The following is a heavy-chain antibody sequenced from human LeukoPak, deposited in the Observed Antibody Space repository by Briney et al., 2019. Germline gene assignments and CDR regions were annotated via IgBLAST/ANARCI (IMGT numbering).Heavy chain of an antibody. Sequence: GRSLRLSCAASGFTFSSYAMHWVRQAPGKGLEWVAVISYDGSNKYYADSVKGRFTISRDNSKNTLYLQMNSLRAEDTAVYYCARGETYYYGSGSYSTFDYWGQGTLVTVSS. CDR1: GFTFSSYA. V-gene: IGHV3-30-3*01. CDR3: ARGETYYYGSGSYSTFDY. CDR2: ISYDGSNK. J-gene: IGHJ4*02. D-gene: IGHD3-10*01.